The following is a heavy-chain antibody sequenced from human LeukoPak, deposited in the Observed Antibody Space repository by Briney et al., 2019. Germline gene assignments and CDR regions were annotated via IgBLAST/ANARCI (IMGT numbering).Heavy chain of an antibody. J-gene: IGHJ5*02. CDR2: ISPSGGST. V-gene: IGHV1-46*01. D-gene: IGHD5-24*01. CDR3: ARDNSVRDEAWWSNP. CDR1: GYTFTSNY. Sequence: ASVKVSCKAFGYTFTSNYMHWVRQAPGQGPEWMGVISPSGGSTTYAQKFQGRVTLTRDMSTSTDYLELSSLRSEATAVYYCARDNSVRDEAWWSNPWGQGTLVTVSS.